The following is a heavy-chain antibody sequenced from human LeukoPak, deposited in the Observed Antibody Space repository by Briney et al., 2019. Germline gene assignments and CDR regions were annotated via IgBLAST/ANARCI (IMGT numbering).Heavy chain of an antibody. D-gene: IGHD1-26*01. J-gene: IGHJ5*02. CDR2: IYYSGST. CDR3: ARMGATTGLAWFDP. Sequence: PSETLSLTCAVYGGSFSGYYWSWIRQPPGKGLEWIGYIYYSGSTNYNPSLKSRVTISVDTSKNQFSLKLSSVTAADTAVYYCARMGATTGLAWFDPWGQGTLVTVSS. V-gene: IGHV4-59*01. CDR1: GGSFSGYY.